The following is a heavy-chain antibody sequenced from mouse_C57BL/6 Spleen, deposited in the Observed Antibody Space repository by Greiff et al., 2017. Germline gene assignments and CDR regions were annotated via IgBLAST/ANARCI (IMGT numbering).Heavy chain of an antibody. CDR1: GYTFTSYW. J-gene: IGHJ3*01. D-gene: IGHD3-3*01. CDR2: IHPNSGST. V-gene: IGHV1-64*01. Sequence: QVQLQQPGAELVKPGASVKLSCKASGYTFTSYWMHWVKQRPGQGLEWIGMIHPNSGSTNYNEKFKSKATLTVDKSSSTAYMQLSSLTSEDSAVYYGAREGGDEFAYWGQGTLVTVSA. CDR3: AREGGDEFAY.